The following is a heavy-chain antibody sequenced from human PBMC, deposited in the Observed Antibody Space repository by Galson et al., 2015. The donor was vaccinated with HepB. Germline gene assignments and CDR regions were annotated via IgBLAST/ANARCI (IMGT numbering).Heavy chain of an antibody. J-gene: IGHJ5*02. D-gene: IGHD6-13*01. Sequence: SLRLSCAASGFTFSSYSINWVRQAPGKGLEWVSSISSRSSYIYYADSVKGRFTISRDNAKNSLYLQMNSLRAEDTAVYYCARAGTAAANNWFDPWGQGTLVTVSS. CDR3: ARAGTAAANNWFDP. CDR1: GFTFSSYS. CDR2: ISSRSSYI. V-gene: IGHV3-21*01.